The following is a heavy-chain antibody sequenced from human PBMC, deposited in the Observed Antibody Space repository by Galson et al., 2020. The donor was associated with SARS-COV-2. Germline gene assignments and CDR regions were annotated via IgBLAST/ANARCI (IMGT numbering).Heavy chain of an antibody. CDR3: ARSPWIQLHDRALDM. D-gene: IGHD5-18*01. V-gene: IGHV3-74*03. CDR2: INKDGTSI. J-gene: IGHJ3*02. Sequence: GGSLRLSCAASGFTFSNYWMHWVRQSPGRGLVWISRINKDGTSITYADSVKGRFTISRDNAKTTIYLQMNSLRADDTAVYYCARSPWIQLHDRALDMCGQGTMVTVS. CDR1: GFTFSNYW.